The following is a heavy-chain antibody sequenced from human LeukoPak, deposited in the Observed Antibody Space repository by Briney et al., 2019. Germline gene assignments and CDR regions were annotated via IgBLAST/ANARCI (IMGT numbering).Heavy chain of an antibody. CDR1: GFSFSSYL. CDR2: ISGNGGGT. V-gene: IGHV3-23*01. CDR3: ARRLCSGGSCSSFDY. J-gene: IGHJ4*02. Sequence: PGGSLRLSCAASGFSFSSYLMSWVRQAPGKGLEWVSTISGNGGGTYYADSVKGRFTISRDNSKNTLHLQMNSLRAEDRALYYCARRLCSGGSCSSFDYWGQGTLVTVSS. D-gene: IGHD2-15*01.